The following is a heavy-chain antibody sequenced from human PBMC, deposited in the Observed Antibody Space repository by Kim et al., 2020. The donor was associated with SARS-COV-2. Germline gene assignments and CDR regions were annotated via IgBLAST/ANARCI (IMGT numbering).Heavy chain of an antibody. J-gene: IGHJ5*02. V-gene: IGHV3-74*01. CDR3: ARAITTTTLTWFDP. Sequence: ADAVEGRFTISRDNAKNTRYLQMNSLRAEDTAVYYCARAITTTTLTWFDPWGQGTLVTVSS. D-gene: IGHD4-4*01.